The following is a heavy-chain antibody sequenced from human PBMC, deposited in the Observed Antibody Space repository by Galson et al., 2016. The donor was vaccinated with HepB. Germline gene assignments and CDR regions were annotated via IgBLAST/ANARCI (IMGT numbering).Heavy chain of an antibody. Sequence: SWIRQPPGKGLEWIGYVHSSGSSFYNPSLRGRVTISVDTSKNHFSLKLDSVTAADTAVYYCARGTLSCTGNSCFYQYFDLWGRGILVSVSS. D-gene: IGHD5-18*01. CDR3: ARGTLSCTGNSCFYQYFDL. CDR2: VHSSGSS. J-gene: IGHJ2*01. V-gene: IGHV4-61*03.